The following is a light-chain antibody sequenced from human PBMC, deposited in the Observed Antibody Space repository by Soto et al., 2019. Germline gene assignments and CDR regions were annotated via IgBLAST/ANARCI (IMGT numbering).Light chain of an antibody. CDR3: QQYGSSRWT. Sequence: EIMLTPSPGTLSLSPGERATLSCRASQSVSSSYLAWYQQKPGQAPRLLIYGASSRATGIPDRFSGSGSGTDFTLTISRLEPEDFAVYYCQQYGSSRWTFGQGTMVDI. J-gene: IGKJ1*01. V-gene: IGKV3-20*01. CDR1: QSVSSSY. CDR2: GAS.